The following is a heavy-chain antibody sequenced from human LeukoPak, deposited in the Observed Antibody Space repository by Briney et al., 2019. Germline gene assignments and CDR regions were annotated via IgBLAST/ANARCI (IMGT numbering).Heavy chain of an antibody. CDR3: AYIWSDFPGGS. D-gene: IGHD3-3*01. Sequence: GRSLRLSCAASGFTFNNYAMSWVRQAPGKGLEWVSAISSASSSTYYANSVKGRFTISRDNSKNTLYLQMDSLRAEDTAVYYCAYIWSDFPGGSWGQGTLVTVSS. V-gene: IGHV3-23*01. CDR1: GFTFNNYA. CDR2: ISSASSST. J-gene: IGHJ5*02.